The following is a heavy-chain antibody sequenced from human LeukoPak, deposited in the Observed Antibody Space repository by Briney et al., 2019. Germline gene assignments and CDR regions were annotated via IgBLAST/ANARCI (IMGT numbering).Heavy chain of an antibody. V-gene: IGHV3-30*04. D-gene: IGHD2-2*01. Sequence: GGSLRLSCAASGFTFSSYAMHWVRQAPGKGLEWVAVISYDGSNKYYADSVKGRFTISRDNSKNTLYLQMNSLRAEDTAVYYCARQKQYCSSTSCYVGYYYYGMDVWGQGTTVTVSS. CDR1: GFTFSSYA. CDR2: ISYDGSNK. J-gene: IGHJ6*02. CDR3: ARQKQYCSSTSCYVGYYYYGMDV.